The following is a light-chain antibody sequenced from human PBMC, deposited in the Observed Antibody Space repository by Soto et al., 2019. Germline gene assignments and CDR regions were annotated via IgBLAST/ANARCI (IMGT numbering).Light chain of an antibody. CDR2: DTG. J-gene: IGLJ3*02. CDR3: LLSYVGARV. Sequence: QAVVTQESSLTVSPGGTVTLTCGSSTGTVTSGYYPYCFRQKPGQVPRTLIYDTGDKESWTPARFSGSLLGGKAALTLSGAQPEDEPEYYCLLSYVGARVFGGGTKVTVL. CDR1: TGTVTSGYY. V-gene: IGLV7-46*01.